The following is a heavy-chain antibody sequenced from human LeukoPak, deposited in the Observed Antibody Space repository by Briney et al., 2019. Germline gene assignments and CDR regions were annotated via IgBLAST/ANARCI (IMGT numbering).Heavy chain of an antibody. Sequence: SETLSLTCAVYGESFSGYYWSWIRQPPGKGLEWIGEINHSGSTNYSPSLKSRVTISVDTSKNQFSLKLSSVTAADTAVYYCAAAGRTHLTSYYFDYWGQGTLVTVSS. J-gene: IGHJ4*02. CDR3: AAAGRTHLTSYYFDY. V-gene: IGHV4-34*01. CDR1: GESFSGYY. CDR2: INHSGST. D-gene: IGHD6-13*01.